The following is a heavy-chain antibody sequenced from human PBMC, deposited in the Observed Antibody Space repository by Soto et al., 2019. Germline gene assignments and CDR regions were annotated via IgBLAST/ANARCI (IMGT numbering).Heavy chain of an antibody. D-gene: IGHD3-3*01. CDR3: ARTYYDFWSGYPSGRCFDY. J-gene: IGHJ4*02. V-gene: IGHV1-18*01. Sequence: ASVKVSCKASGYTFTSYGISWVRQAPGQGLEWMGWISAYNGNTNYAQKLQGRVTMTTDTSTSTAYMELRSLRSDDTAVYYCARTYYDFWSGYPSGRCFDYWGQGTLVTVSS. CDR2: ISAYNGNT. CDR1: GYTFTSYG.